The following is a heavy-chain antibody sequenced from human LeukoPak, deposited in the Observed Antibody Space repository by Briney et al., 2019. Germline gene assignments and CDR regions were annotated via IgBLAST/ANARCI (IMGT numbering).Heavy chain of an antibody. V-gene: IGHV3-7*01. CDR3: ARQLKDIVVVVAPNDAFDV. CDR1: GFTSSSYW. CDR2: IKQDGSEK. J-gene: IGHJ3*01. D-gene: IGHD2-15*01. Sequence: GGSLRLSCAASGFTSSSYWMSWVRQAPGKGLEWVANIKQDGSEKYYVDSVKGRFTISRDSAKNSLYLQMNSLRAEDTAVYYCARQLKDIVVVVAPNDAFDVWGQGTMVTVSS.